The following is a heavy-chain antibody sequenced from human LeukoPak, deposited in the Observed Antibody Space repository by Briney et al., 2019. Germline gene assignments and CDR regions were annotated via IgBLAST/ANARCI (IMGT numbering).Heavy chain of an antibody. V-gene: IGHV3-23*01. J-gene: IGHJ4*02. D-gene: IGHD1-26*01. CDR2: ISGSGGST. CDR1: GFTFSSYA. Sequence: GGSLRLSCAASGFTFSSYAMSWVRQAPGKGLEWVSTISGSGGSTYYADSVKGRFTISRGNSKNTLYLQMNSLRAEDPAVYYCAKVVGATTRGYFDYWGQGTLVTVSS. CDR3: AKVVGATTRGYFDY.